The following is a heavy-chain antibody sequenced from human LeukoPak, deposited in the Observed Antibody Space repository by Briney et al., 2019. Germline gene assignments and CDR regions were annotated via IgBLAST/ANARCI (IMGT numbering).Heavy chain of an antibody. CDR2: ISYDGSNE. CDR1: GFTFSSYV. Sequence: GGSLRLPCAASGFTFSSYVMHWVRQAPGKGLEWVAIISYDGSNEYYADSVKGRFTISRDNSKNTLYLQMNSLRAADTAVYYCARGDDIRFLEWSTDYWGQGTLVTVSS. CDR3: ARGDDIRFLEWSTDY. J-gene: IGHJ4*02. V-gene: IGHV3-30*04. D-gene: IGHD3-3*01.